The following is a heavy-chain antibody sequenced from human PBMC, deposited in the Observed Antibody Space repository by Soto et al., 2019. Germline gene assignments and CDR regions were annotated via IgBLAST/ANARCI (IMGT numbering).Heavy chain of an antibody. CDR3: DSAVAGTFH. CDR2: ISYDGSNK. J-gene: IGHJ4*02. V-gene: IGHV3-30*14. D-gene: IGHD6-19*01. CDR1: GFTFSSYA. Sequence: PGGSLRLSCAASGFTFSSYAMHWVRQAPGKGLEWVAVISYDGSNKYYADSVKGRFTISRDNSKNTLYLQMTSLRAEDTALYYCDSAVAGTFHWGQGTLVTVSS.